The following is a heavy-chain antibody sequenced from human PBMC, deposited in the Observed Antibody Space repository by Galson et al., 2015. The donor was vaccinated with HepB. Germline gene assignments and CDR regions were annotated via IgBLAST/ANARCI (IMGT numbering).Heavy chain of an antibody. D-gene: IGHD3-10*01. CDR1: GYTFTSYA. Sequence: SVKVSCKASGYTFTSYAMHWVRQAPGQRLEWMGWINAGNGNTKYSQKFQGRVTITRDTSASTAYMELSSLRSEDTAVYYCARGRTITMVRGVVGYFDYWGQGTLVTVSS. J-gene: IGHJ4*02. V-gene: IGHV1-3*01. CDR2: INAGNGNT. CDR3: ARGRTITMVRGVVGYFDY.